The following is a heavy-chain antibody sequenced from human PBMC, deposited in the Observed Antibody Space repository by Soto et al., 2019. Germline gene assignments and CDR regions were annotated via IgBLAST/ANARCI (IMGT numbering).Heavy chain of an antibody. CDR3: ARDPGLGSGWYGFDY. Sequence: QVQLVESGGGVVQSGRSLRLSCAASGFTFSNYGMQWVRQAPGKGLEWVAVIWYDGSNKYYADSVKGRFTISRDNSTNTLYLQMTRLRAGDTGVYSCARDPGLGSGWYGFDYWGQGTLVTVSS. CDR2: IWYDGSNK. V-gene: IGHV3-33*01. CDR1: GFTFSNYG. J-gene: IGHJ4*02. D-gene: IGHD6-19*01.